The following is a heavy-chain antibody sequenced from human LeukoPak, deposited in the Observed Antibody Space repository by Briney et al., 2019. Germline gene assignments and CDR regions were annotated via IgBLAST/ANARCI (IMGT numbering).Heavy chain of an antibody. CDR2: ILSDGSSS. V-gene: IGHV3-74*01. J-gene: IGHJ4*02. CDR1: GFTFSRYW. Sequence: GGSLRLSCAASGFTFSRYWMNWVGQAPGTGLVWVSRILSDGSSSTYADSVKGRFTNSRDNSKNTLYLQMNSLRAEDAAVYYCARETYDSSAYYYYYFDYWGQGTLVTVSS. D-gene: IGHD3-22*01. CDR3: ARETYDSSAYYYYYFDY.